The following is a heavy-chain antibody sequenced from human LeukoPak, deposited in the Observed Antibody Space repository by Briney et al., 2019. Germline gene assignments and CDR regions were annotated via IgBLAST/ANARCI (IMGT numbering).Heavy chain of an antibody. V-gene: IGHV3-7*03. J-gene: IGHJ3*01. CDR1: GFTFSGLW. CDR2: INSDGSEG. CDR3: ARSSYSSSSSV. Sequence: GGSLRLSCAVSGFTFSGLWMSWSRQAPGKGLEWVASINSDGSEGYYADVVKGRFTISRDNAKNSLYLQINSLRAEDTAVYYCARSSYSSSSSVWGQGTMVTVSS. D-gene: IGHD6-6*01.